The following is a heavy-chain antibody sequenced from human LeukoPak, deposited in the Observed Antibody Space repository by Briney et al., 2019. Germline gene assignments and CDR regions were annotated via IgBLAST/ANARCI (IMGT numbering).Heavy chain of an antibody. CDR2: ISAYNGNT. V-gene: IGHV1-18*01. CDR1: GYTFTSYG. D-gene: IGHD6-13*01. Sequence: ASVKVSCKASGYTFTSYGISWVRQAPGQGLEWMGWISAYNGNTNYAQKLQGRVTMTADTSTSTAYMELRSLRSVDTAVYYCAREEQQLCFDYWGQGTLVTVSS. CDR3: AREEQQLCFDY. J-gene: IGHJ4*02.